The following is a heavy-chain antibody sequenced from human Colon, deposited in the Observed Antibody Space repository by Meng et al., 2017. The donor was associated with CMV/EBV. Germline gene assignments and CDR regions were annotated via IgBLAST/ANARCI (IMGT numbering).Heavy chain of an antibody. Sequence: GESLKISCVSSGFIFSDYWMTWLRQAPGRGLEWVATIKQDGNEEYYGDSVKGRFIISRDNTKKSLSLELNCPRVEDTSVYYCATVEASDDGRFHPLDYWGQGSLVTVSS. V-gene: IGHV3-7*01. CDR2: IKQDGNEE. CDR3: ATVEASDDGRFHPLDY. CDR1: GFIFSDYW. J-gene: IGHJ4*02. D-gene: IGHD2-21*01.